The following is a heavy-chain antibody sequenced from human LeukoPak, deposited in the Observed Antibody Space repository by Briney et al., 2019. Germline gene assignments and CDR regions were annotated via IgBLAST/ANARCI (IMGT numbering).Heavy chain of an antibody. J-gene: IGHJ4*02. CDR3: AKDSGEMAGLATGGFDY. Sequence: PGGSLRLSCAASGFTFSSYGMHWVRQAPGKGLEWVAVIWYDGSNKYYADSVKGRFTISRDNSKNTLYLQMNSLRAEDTAVYYCAKDSGEMAGLATGGFDYWGQGTLVTVSS. D-gene: IGHD5-24*01. CDR1: GFTFSSYG. CDR2: IWYDGSNK. V-gene: IGHV3-30*02.